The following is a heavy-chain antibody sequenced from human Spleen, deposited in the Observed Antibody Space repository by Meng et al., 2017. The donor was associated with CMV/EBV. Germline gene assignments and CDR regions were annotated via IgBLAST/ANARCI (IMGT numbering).Heavy chain of an antibody. J-gene: IGHJ6*02. CDR3: EGDIVVVPAAIGGYYGMDV. CDR2: INHSGST. D-gene: IGHD2-2*02. V-gene: IGHV4-34*01. CDR1: GGSFSGYY. Sequence: SETLSLTCAVYGGSFSGYYWSWIRQPPGKGLEWIGEINHSGSTNYNPSLKSRVTISVDTSKNQFSLKLSSVTAADTAVYYCEGDIVVVPAAIGGYYGMDVWGQGTTVTVSS.